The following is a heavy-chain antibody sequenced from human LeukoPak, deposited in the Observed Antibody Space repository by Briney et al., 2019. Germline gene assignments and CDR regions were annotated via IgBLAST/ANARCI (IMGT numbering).Heavy chain of an antibody. V-gene: IGHV1-69*13. J-gene: IGHJ4*02. D-gene: IGHD3-9*01. CDR3: ARGLGILTGYSPEFAY. CDR1: GGTFSSYA. Sequence: ASVKVSCKASGGTFSSYAISWVRQAPGQGLEWMGGIIPIFGTANYAQKFQGRVTITADESTSTAHMELSSLRSEDTAVYYCARGLGILTGYSPEFAYWGQGTLVTVSS. CDR2: IIPIFGTA.